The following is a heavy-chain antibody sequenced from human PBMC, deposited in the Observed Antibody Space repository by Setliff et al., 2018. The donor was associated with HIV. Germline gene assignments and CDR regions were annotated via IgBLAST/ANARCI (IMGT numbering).Heavy chain of an antibody. CDR2: IQYSDSS. J-gene: IGHJ3*01. D-gene: IGHD3-22*01. CDR1: GGSMSNYY. V-gene: IGHV4-59*01. Sequence: SETLSLTCTVSGGSMSNYYRSWIRQPPGKRLEWIASIQYSDSSHYNPSLQSRVTISVDTSTKQFSLYLSSVNETDTAVYYCARSGYTSGFYWVFGAFGVWGQGKLVTVSS. CDR3: ARSGYTSGFYWVFGAFGV.